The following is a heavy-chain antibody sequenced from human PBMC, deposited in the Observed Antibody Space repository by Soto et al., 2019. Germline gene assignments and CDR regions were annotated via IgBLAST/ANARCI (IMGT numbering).Heavy chain of an antibody. V-gene: IGHV4-34*01. Sequence: QVQLQQWGAGLLKPSETLSLTYAVYGGSFSGYYWSWIRQPPGKGLEWIGEINHSGSTNYNPSLKSRVTISVDTSKNHFSLKLTSVTAADTAVYYCARGRVAAADYWGQGTLVTVSS. CDR1: GGSFSGYY. CDR2: INHSGST. D-gene: IGHD6-13*01. J-gene: IGHJ4*02. CDR3: ARGRVAAADY.